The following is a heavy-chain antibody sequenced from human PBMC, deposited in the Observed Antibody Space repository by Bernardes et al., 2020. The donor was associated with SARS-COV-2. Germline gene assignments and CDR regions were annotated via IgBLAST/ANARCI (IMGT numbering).Heavy chain of an antibody. Sequence: GGSLRLSCVGSGFSLRTYWIHWVRQAPGKWLEWVSRIDDSDGKVIDYAGSVKGRFTISRDTSKSTLYLQMNSLRAEDTAVYYCAKGRDSGYLVPFDYWGQGTLVTVSS. CDR1: GFSLRTYW. CDR2: IDDSDGKVI. CDR3: AKGRDSGYLVPFDY. J-gene: IGHJ4*02. D-gene: IGHD3-22*01. V-gene: IGHV3-23*01.